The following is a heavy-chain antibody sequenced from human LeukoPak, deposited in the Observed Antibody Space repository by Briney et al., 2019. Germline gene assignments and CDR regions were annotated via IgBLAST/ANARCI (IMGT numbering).Heavy chain of an antibody. V-gene: IGHV3-48*03. D-gene: IGHD2-15*01. CDR1: GFTFSRYE. Sequence: GGSLRLSCAASGFTFSRYEMIWVRQAPGKGLEWVSYISGSGITIYYADSVKGRFTISRDNAKNSLYLQTNSLRAEDTAVYYCARGDCSDGTCYPGDNWGQGTLVTVSS. J-gene: IGHJ4*02. CDR3: ARGDCSDGTCYPGDN. CDR2: ISGSGITI.